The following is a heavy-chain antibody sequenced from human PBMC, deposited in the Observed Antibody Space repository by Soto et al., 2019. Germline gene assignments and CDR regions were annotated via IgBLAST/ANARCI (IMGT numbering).Heavy chain of an antibody. Sequence: GGSLRLSCAASGFTFSSYAMSWVRQAPGKGLEWVSAISGSGGSTYYADSVKGRFTISRDNSKNTLYLQMNSLRAEDTAVYYCAKEESYYGSGSYYSPTNWFDPWGQGT. CDR2: ISGSGGST. J-gene: IGHJ5*02. V-gene: IGHV3-23*01. CDR3: AKEESYYGSGSYYSPTNWFDP. D-gene: IGHD3-10*01. CDR1: GFTFSSYA.